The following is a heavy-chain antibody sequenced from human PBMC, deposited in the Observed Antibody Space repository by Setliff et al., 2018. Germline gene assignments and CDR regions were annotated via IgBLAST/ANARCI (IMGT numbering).Heavy chain of an antibody. D-gene: IGHD4-17*01. CDR3: ARGTDYAIGPTTVVTPWGNYFDS. Sequence: PGGSLRLSCVASAFTFSRYSMNWVRQAPGKGLEWVSSISSDSRYIYYADSLKGRFTISRDNAKNSLYLQMNSLRAEDTAVYFCARGTDYAIGPTTVVTPWGNYFDSWGQGTLVTVSS. CDR2: ISSDSRYI. J-gene: IGHJ4*02. CDR1: AFTFSRYS. V-gene: IGHV3-21*01.